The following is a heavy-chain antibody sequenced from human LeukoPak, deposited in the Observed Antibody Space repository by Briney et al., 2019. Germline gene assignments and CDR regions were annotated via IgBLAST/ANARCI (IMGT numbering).Heavy chain of an antibody. J-gene: IGHJ5*02. CDR3: ARDGCSSTSCYQNWFGP. Sequence: ASVKVSCKASGYTFTGYYMHWVRQAPGQGLEWMGWINPNSGGTNYAQKFQGRVTMTRDTSISTAYMELSRLRSDDTAVYYCARDGCSSTSCYQNWFGPWGQGTLVTASS. D-gene: IGHD2-2*01. V-gene: IGHV1-2*02. CDR2: INPNSGGT. CDR1: GYTFTGYY.